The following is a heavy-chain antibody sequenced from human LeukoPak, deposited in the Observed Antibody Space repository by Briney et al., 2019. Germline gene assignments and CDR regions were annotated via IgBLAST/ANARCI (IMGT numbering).Heavy chain of an antibody. V-gene: IGHV3-23*01. Sequence: GGSLRLYCAASGFTFSSYAMSWLRQAPGKGLEGCSAVSGSGGSTYYADYVKGRFTISRDNSKNTLYLQMNSLRAEDTAVYYCANGHALLWFGELPLDYWGQRTLATVSS. CDR3: ANGHALLWFGELPLDY. D-gene: IGHD3-10*01. J-gene: IGHJ4*02. CDR1: GFTFSSYA. CDR2: VSGSGGST.